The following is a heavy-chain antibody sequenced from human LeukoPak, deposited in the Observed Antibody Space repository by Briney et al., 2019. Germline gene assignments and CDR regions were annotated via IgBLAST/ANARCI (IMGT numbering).Heavy chain of an antibody. J-gene: IGHJ4*02. Sequence: GRSLRLSCAASGFTFISYAMHWVRQAPGKGPEWVAVISYDGSNKYYADSVKGRFTISRDNSKNTLYLQMNSLRAEDTAVYYCARDNYYGSGSYLVWGQGTLVTVSS. CDR2: ISYDGSNK. D-gene: IGHD3-10*01. V-gene: IGHV3-30*04. CDR1: GFTFISYA. CDR3: ARDNYYGSGSYLV.